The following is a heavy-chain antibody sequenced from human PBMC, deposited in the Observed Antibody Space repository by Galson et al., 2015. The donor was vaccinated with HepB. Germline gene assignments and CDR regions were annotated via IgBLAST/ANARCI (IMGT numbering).Heavy chain of an antibody. CDR3: ARRGNSFRYFDL. Sequence: SLRLSCATSGFIFSGYVMGWVRQAPGKGPEWVSSISGSGSGTYYADSVKGRFIISRDNSKNTMYVQMNSLRADDTAVYHCARRGNSFRYFDLWGRGTLVTVSS. J-gene: IGHJ2*01. D-gene: IGHD3-16*01. CDR2: ISGSGSGT. CDR1: GFIFSGYV. V-gene: IGHV3-23*01.